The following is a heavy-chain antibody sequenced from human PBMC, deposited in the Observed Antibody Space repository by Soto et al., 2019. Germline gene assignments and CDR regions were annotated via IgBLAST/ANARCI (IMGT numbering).Heavy chain of an antibody. CDR1: GYTFTSYA. V-gene: IGHV1-3*01. D-gene: IGHD2-8*01. CDR2: INAGNGNT. J-gene: IGHJ4*02. CDR3: ARDGGYCTNGVCYLSY. Sequence: QVQLVQSGAEVKKPGASVKVSCKASGYTFTSYAMHWVRRAPGQRLEWMGWINAGNGNTKYSQKFQGRVTITRDTSASTAYMELSSLRSEDTAVYYCARDGGYCTNGVCYLSYWGQGTLVTVSS.